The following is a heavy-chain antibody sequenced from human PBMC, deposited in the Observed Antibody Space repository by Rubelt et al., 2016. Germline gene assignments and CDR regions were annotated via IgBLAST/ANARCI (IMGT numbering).Heavy chain of an antibody. D-gene: IGHD4-23*01. J-gene: IGHJ1*01. Sequence: GGGLVQPGGSLRLSCAVSGFTFSSYAMHWVRQAPGKGLEWVAVISYDGSNKYYADSVKGRFTISRDNSKNTLYLQMNSLRAEDTAVYYCAKTHRGNSAEYFQHWGQGTLVTVSS. CDR1: GFTFSSYA. V-gene: IGHV3-30*04. CDR2: ISYDGSNK. CDR3: AKTHRGNSAEYFQH.